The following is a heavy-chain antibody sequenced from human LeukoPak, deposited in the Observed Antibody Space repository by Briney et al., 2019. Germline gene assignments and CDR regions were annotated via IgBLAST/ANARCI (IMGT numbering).Heavy chain of an antibody. Sequence: SETLSLTCTVSGGSISSYYWSWIRQPAGKGLEWIGRIYTSGSTNYNPSLKSRVTMSVDTSKNQFSLKLSSVTAADTAVYYCASHYYYYDSSGNPNFDAFDIWGQGTMVTVSS. J-gene: IGHJ3*02. D-gene: IGHD3-22*01. CDR3: ASHYYYYDSSGNPNFDAFDI. V-gene: IGHV4-4*07. CDR1: GGSISSYY. CDR2: IYTSGST.